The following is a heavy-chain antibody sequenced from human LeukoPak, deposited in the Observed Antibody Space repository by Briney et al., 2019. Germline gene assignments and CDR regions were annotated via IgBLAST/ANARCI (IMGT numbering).Heavy chain of an antibody. CDR2: MNPNSGNT. Sequence: ASVKVSCKASGYTFTSYDINWVRQATGQGLEWMGWMNPNSGNTGYAQKFQGRVTMTRNTSISTAYMELSSLRSEDTAVYYCARGGWELLSDAFDIWGQGTMVTVSS. CDR1: GYTFTSYD. V-gene: IGHV1-8*01. D-gene: IGHD1-26*01. J-gene: IGHJ3*02. CDR3: ARGGWELLSDAFDI.